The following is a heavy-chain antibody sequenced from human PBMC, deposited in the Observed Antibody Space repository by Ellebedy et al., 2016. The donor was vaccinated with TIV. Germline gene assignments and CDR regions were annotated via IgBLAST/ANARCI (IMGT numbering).Heavy chain of an antibody. CDR1: GFTFSSYG. CDR2: ICYDGSNK. J-gene: IGHJ5*02. CDR3: AREFIQQLVLVWFDP. V-gene: IGHV3-33*01. D-gene: IGHD6-13*01. Sequence: PGGSLRLSCAASGFTFSSYGMHWVRKATGKGLEWVAVICYDGSNKYYADTVKCRFTISRDNSQNTLYLQMNSLRAEDTAVYYCAREFIQQLVLVWFDPWGQGTLVTVSS.